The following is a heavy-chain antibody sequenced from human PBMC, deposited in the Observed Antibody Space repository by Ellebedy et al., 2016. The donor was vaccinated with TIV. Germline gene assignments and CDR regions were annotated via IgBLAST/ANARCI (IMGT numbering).Heavy chain of an antibody. CDR1: GYSFTSYW. CDR3: ARVGDYDILTGYYKGLDY. CDR2: IYPGDSDT. Sequence: GESLKISCKGSGYSFTSYWSGWVRQMPGKGLEWMGIIYPGDSDTRYSPSFQGQVTISADKSISTAYLQWSSLQASDTAMYYCARVGDYDILTGYYKGLDYWGQGTLVTVSS. D-gene: IGHD3-9*01. J-gene: IGHJ4*02. V-gene: IGHV5-51*01.